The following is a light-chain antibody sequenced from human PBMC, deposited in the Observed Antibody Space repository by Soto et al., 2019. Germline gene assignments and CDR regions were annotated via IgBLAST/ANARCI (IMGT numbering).Light chain of an antibody. CDR3: QQYSKWPLA. J-gene: IGKJ4*01. CDR2: GAS. CDR1: QSVDSR. Sequence: EVVLTQSPATLSVSPGEGATLSCKPSQSVDSRLAWYQQKPGQAPRLLIEGASSRGTDIPARFSGSGSGTEFTLTITSLQSEDFAVYYCQQYSKWPLAFGGGTRVEIK. V-gene: IGKV3-15*01.